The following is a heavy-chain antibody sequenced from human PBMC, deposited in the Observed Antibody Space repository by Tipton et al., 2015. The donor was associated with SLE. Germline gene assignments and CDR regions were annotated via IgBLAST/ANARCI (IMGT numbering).Heavy chain of an antibody. D-gene: IGHD6-19*01. CDR3: ARDETTFAVAGTFDY. CDR2: VNHRGST. CDR1: GESFNNNY. V-gene: IGHV4-34*01. J-gene: IGHJ4*02. Sequence: TLSLTCVISGESFNNNYWSWVRQPPGKGLEWIGEVNHRGSTHYNPSLKSRVTISGDTSKNQFSLKLSSVTAADTAVYYCARDETTFAVAGTFDYWGQGILVTVSS.